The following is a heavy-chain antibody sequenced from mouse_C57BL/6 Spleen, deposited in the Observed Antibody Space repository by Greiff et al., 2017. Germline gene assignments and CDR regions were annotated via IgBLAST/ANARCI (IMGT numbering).Heavy chain of an antibody. CDR3: ARKGGGSSRWYFDV. CDR2: IWSGGST. V-gene: IGHV2-2*01. Sequence: VKLQESGPGLVQPSQSLSITCTVSGFSLTSYGVHWVRQSPGKGLEWLGVIWSGGSTDYNAAFISRLSISKDNSKSQVFFKMNSLQADDTAIYYCARKGGGSSRWYFDVWGTGTSVTVSS. J-gene: IGHJ1*03. CDR1: GFSLTSYG. D-gene: IGHD1-1*01.